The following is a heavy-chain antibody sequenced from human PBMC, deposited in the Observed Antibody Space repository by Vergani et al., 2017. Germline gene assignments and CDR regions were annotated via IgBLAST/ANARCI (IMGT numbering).Heavy chain of an antibody. J-gene: IGHJ5*02. CDR2: IIPILGIA. CDR3: ARGVVVAAT. D-gene: IGHD2-15*01. Sequence: QVQLVQSGAEVKKSGASVKVSCKASGYTFTSYYMHWVRQAPGQGLEWMGRIIPILGIANYAQKFQGRVTITADKSTSTAYMELSSLRSEDTAVYYCARGVVVAATWGQGTLVTVSS. CDR1: GYTFTSYY. V-gene: IGHV1-69*09.